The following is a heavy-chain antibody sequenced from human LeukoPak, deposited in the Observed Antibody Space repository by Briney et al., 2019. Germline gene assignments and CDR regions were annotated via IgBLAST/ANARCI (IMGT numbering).Heavy chain of an antibody. Sequence: GGSLRLSCAASEFTFSSYWMHWVRQAPGKGLVWVSRINTDGTSTSYGDSVKGRFTISRDNAKNALYLQMNSLRAEDTAVYYCRGRIAAAGYAFDIRGQGTMVTVSS. D-gene: IGHD6-13*01. V-gene: IGHV3-74*01. J-gene: IGHJ3*02. CDR3: RGRIAAAGYAFDI. CDR1: EFTFSSYW. CDR2: INTDGTST.